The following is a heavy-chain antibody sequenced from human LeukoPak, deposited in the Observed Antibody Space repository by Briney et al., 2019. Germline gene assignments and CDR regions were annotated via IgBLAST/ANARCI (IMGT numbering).Heavy chain of an antibody. CDR3: ARSVRGYYYGSGTNYGMDV. J-gene: IGHJ6*04. CDR1: GGSFSGYY. V-gene: IGHV4-34*01. D-gene: IGHD3-10*01. Sequence: SETLSLTCAVYGGSFSGYYWSWIRQPPGKGLEWIGEINHSGSTNYNPSLKRRVTISVDTSKNQFSLKLNSVTAADTAVYYCARSVRGYYYGSGTNYGMDVWGKGTTVTVSS. CDR2: INHSGST.